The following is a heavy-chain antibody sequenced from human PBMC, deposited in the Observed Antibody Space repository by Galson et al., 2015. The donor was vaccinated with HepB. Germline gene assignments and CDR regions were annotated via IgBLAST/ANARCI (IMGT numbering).Heavy chain of an antibody. D-gene: IGHD2-2*01. CDR2: IKTKANSYAT. J-gene: IGHJ4*02. CDR1: GFTFSDSA. CDR3: TSLQDLLLVPDDY. V-gene: IGHV3-73*01. Sequence: SLRLSCAASGFTFSDSAIHWVRQASGKGLEWVGRIKTKANSYATAYAASAEGRFTISRDDSKNTAYLQMNSLKTEDTALYYCTSLQDLLLVPDDYWGQGALVTVSS.